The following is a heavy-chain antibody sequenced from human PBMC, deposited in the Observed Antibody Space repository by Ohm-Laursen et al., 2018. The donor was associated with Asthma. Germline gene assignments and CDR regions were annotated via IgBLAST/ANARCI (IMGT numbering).Heavy chain of an antibody. D-gene: IGHD2-15*01. CDR2: IYYSGST. Sequence: SETLSLTCTVSGGSISSGGYYWSWIRQHPGKGLEWIGYIYYSGSTYYNPSLKSRVTISVDTSKNQFSLKLSSVTAADTAVYYCARGGTRRGWFDPWGQGTLVTVSS. J-gene: IGHJ5*02. V-gene: IGHV4-31*03. CDR1: GGSISSGGYY. CDR3: ARGGTRRGWFDP.